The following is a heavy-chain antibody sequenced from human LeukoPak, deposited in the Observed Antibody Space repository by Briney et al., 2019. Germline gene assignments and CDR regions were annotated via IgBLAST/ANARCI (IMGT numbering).Heavy chain of an antibody. CDR3: ERDGGHCSSTSCYNFY. CDR1: GYTFTGYY. J-gene: IGHJ4*02. Sequence: ASVKVSCKSSGYTFTGYYMHWVRQAPGQGLEWMGWINPNSGGTNNAQKFQGRVTITRDTSISTAYMELSRLRSDDTAVYYCERDGGHCSSTSCYNFYWGQGSLVTVSS. CDR2: INPNSGGT. D-gene: IGHD2-2*01. V-gene: IGHV1-2*02.